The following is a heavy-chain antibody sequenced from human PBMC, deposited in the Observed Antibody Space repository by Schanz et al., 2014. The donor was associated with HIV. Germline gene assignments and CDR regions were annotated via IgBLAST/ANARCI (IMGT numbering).Heavy chain of an antibody. CDR3: ASGRRSGIGWRMDV. D-gene: IGHD6-19*01. J-gene: IGHJ6*02. V-gene: IGHV1-69*01. CDR1: GGTIRNLG. CDR2: INIMLGKT. Sequence: QVQLVQSGAAVKKSGSSVKVSCKASGGTIRNLGITWVRQAPGQGLEWMGVINIMLGKTNYAQKFQGRVSMTADQSTSTAYMEVSSLRSDDTAVYYCASGRRSGIGWRMDVWGQGTTVSVSS.